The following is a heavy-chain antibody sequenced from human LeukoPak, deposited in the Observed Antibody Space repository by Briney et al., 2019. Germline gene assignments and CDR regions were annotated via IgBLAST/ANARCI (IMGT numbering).Heavy chain of an antibody. D-gene: IGHD3-16*01. J-gene: IGHJ4*02. V-gene: IGHV3-23*01. CDR1: GFTFSDYA. Sequence: PGGSLRLSCAASGFTFSDYAMSWVRQAPGKGLEWVSTINGGGQHTYYADSVKGRFTISRDNSRNTVYLHMNSLRAADTAIFYCAKDLFGAPERDWGQGTLVTVSS. CDR3: AKDLFGAPERD. CDR2: INGGGQHT.